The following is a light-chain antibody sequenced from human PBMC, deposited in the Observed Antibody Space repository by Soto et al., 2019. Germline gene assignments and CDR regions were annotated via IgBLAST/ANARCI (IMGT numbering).Light chain of an antibody. J-gene: IGKJ5*01. Sequence: ETLLTQSPGTLSLSPGERATLSCRASQSVSSSYLAWYQQKPGQAPRLLIYGASSRATGIPERFSGSGSGTDFTLTISSLEPEDFEAYFCQQRSNWPITFGQGTRLEIK. CDR2: GAS. CDR1: QSVSSSY. CDR3: QQRSNWPIT. V-gene: IGKV3D-20*02.